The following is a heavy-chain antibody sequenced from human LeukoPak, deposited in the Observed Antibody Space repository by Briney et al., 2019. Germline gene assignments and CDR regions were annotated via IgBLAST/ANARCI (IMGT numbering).Heavy chain of an antibody. CDR2: ISGVGDDI. D-gene: IGHD2-15*01. CDR3: ALRSGENLGPLNR. CDR1: GFTFTNYA. J-gene: IGHJ4*02. Sequence: PGGSLRLSCVASGFTFTNYAMNWVRQAPGMGLEWVSTISGVGDDIYHADSVKGRFTISRDTSKNTLYLQMNSLRVEDAAIYYCALRSGENLGPLNRWGQGTLVTVSS. V-gene: IGHV3-23*01.